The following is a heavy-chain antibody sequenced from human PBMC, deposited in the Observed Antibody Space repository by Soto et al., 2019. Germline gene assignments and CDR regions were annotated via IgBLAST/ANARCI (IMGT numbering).Heavy chain of an antibody. CDR3: ARELNTESSAYYSFAY. CDR2: VSTNNANT. D-gene: IGHD3-22*01. CDR1: GYSFSAYG. Sequence: QVQLVQSGPEVKMPGASVKVSCKTSGYSFSAYGLAWLRQAPGQRPEWMGWVSTNNANTNYAQKFQGRVTTTTNTSTTTTYMELRSLRSDDTAVYYCARELNTESSAYYSFAYWGQGTLVTVSS. J-gene: IGHJ4*02. V-gene: IGHV1-18*01.